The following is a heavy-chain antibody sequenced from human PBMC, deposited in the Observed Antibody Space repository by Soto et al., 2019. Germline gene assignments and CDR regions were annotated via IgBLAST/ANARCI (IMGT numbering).Heavy chain of an antibody. CDR2: TYYRSKWYN. CDR1: GDSFSSNNAG. J-gene: IGHJ4*02. CDR3: ARNLNSGNSYYFDY. Sequence: PSQTLSLTCVISGDSFSSNNAGWSWIRASPSRGLEWLGRTYYRSKWYNDYAVSVKSRITINPDTSKNQFSLQLNSVTPEDTAVYYCARNLNSGNSYYFDYWGQGNPVTFSS. D-gene: IGHD1-26*01. V-gene: IGHV6-1*01.